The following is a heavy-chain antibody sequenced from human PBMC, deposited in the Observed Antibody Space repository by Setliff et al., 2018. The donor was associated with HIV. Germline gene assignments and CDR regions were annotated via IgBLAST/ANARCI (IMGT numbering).Heavy chain of an antibody. CDR1: GYSISSGYY. CDR2: IYHSGST. D-gene: IGHD1-26*01. V-gene: IGHV4-38-2*01. Sequence: SETLSLTCAVSGYSISSGYYWGWIRQPPGKGLEWIGSIYHSGSTYYNPTLKSRVTISVDTSKNQLSLKLSSVTAADTAVYYCARHGWSGSYYYPFEYWGQGTLVTVSS. CDR3: ARHGWSGSYYYPFEY. J-gene: IGHJ4*02.